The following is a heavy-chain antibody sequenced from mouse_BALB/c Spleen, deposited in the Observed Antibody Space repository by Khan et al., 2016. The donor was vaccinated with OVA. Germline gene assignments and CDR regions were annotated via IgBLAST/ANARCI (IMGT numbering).Heavy chain of an antibody. Sequence: EVELVESGGDLVKPGGSLKLSCAASGFTFSTYGMSWVRQTPDQRLEWVATISRGGHYTYYPDSVKGRFTFSTDNSYSTPYLQLSSLKSEDTSIYYCARLAYYYNSEGFAYWGQGTLVTVSA. CDR3: ARLAYYYNSEGFAY. V-gene: IGHV5-6*01. J-gene: IGHJ3*01. CDR2: ISRGGHYT. D-gene: IGHD1-1*01. CDR1: GFTFSTYG.